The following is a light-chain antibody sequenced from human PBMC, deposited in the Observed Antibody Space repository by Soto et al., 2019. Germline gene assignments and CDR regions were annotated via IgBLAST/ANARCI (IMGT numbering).Light chain of an antibody. CDR2: DAS. CDR3: QQRSSWPYT. Sequence: EIVLTQSPATLSLSPGETATLSCRAGQGVSSYLAWYQQKPGQAPRLLIYDASNRATGIPARFSGSVSGTDFTLTISSLEAEDFAVYHCQQRSSWPYTFGQGTKLEIK. CDR1: QGVSSY. V-gene: IGKV3-11*01. J-gene: IGKJ2*01.